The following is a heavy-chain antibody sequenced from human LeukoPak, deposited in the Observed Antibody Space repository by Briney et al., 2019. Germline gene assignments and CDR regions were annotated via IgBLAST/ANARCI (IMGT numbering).Heavy chain of an antibody. CDR3: ARRRDYVWGSYRP. V-gene: IGHV4-34*01. CDR2: INHSGST. CDR1: GGSFSGYY. D-gene: IGHD3-16*02. Sequence: SETLSLTCAVYGGSFSGYYWSWIRQPPGKGLEWIGEINHSGSTNYDPFLKSRVTISVDTSKNQFSLKLSSVTAADTAVYYCARRRDYVWGSYRPWGQGTLVTVSS. J-gene: IGHJ5*02.